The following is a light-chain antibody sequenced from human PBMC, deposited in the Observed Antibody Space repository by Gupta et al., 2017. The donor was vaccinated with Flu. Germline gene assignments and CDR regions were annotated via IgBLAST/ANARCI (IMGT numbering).Light chain of an antibody. CDR3: SSYTSSNTHV. CDR2: EVS. J-gene: IGLJ1*01. Sequence: QSALTQPASVSGSPGQSNTISCSGTSSDVGGYNYVSWYQQHPGKAPKLMIYEVSDRPSGVSNRFSGSKSDNTASLTISGLQAEDEADYYCSSYTSSNTHVFGTGTKVTVL. V-gene: IGLV2-14*01. CDR1: SSDVGGYNY.